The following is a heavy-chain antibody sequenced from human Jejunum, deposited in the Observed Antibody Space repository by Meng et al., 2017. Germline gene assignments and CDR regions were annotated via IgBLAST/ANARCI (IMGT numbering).Heavy chain of an antibody. V-gene: IGHV4-39*07. D-gene: IGHD6-19*01. CDR1: GASISSSSWY. Sequence: HSDPLSLTCSAAGASISSSSWYWGWIRQPPGKGLEWIGSIYYSENTYYHPSLKSRVTISVDTSKNQFSLKLSSVTAADTAVYYCARGPWDSSGWPEYFQHWGQGTLVTVSS. J-gene: IGHJ1*01. CDR3: ARGPWDSSGWPEYFQH. CDR2: IYYSENT.